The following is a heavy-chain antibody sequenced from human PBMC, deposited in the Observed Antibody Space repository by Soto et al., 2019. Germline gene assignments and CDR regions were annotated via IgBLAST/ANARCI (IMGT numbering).Heavy chain of an antibody. Sequence: ASVKVSCKVSGYTLTELSIHWVRQAPGEGLEWMGGFDLENGATIYAQRFQGRVTMTEESSADTPYMELSSLRSDDTAVYYCAIEVRRRNQFVHWGQGTMVTVSS. CDR2: FDLENGAT. D-gene: IGHD3-10*01. CDR1: GYTLTELS. CDR3: AIEVRRRNQFVH. J-gene: IGHJ4*02. V-gene: IGHV1-24*01.